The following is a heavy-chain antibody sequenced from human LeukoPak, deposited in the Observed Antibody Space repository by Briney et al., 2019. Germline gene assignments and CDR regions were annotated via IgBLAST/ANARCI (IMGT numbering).Heavy chain of an antibody. CDR3: ARDRGYFLDTSTSWIHDY. D-gene: IGHD3-22*01. CDR1: GFTFSSHA. Sequence: GRSLRLSCEASGFTFSSHAMRWVRQTPGKGLEWVAVISHDGSKEYYRDSVEGRFTISRDKSTSTLYLQMNSLRREDTAVYYCARDRGYFLDTSTSWIHDYWGQGTLVIVSS. CDR2: ISHDGSKE. J-gene: IGHJ4*02. V-gene: IGHV3-30*04.